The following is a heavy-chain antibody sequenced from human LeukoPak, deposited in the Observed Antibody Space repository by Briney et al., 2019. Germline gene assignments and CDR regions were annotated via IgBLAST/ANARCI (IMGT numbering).Heavy chain of an antibody. D-gene: IGHD3-9*01. V-gene: IGHV3-30*18. Sequence: GRSLRLSCAASGFTFSSYGMHWVRQAPGKGLEWVAVISYDGSNKYYAGSVKGRFTISRDNSKNTLYLQMNSLRAEDTAVYYCAKDQVDLGYYYYYGMDVWGKGTTVTVSS. CDR1: GFTFSSYG. CDR3: AKDQVDLGYYYYYGMDV. CDR2: ISYDGSNK. J-gene: IGHJ6*04.